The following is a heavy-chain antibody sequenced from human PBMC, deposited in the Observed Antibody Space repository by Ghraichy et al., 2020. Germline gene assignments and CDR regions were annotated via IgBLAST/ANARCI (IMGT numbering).Heavy chain of an antibody. Sequence: SVKVSCKASGDTFSSYAISWVRQAPGQGLEWMGGIIPIFGTANYAQKFQGRVTITADDSTSTAYMELSSLRSEDTAVYYCARCLYYYYCSGYYEGLAGWGYGNFVSVYVWG. CDR1: GDTFSSYA. CDR3: ARCLYYYYCSGYYEGLAGWGYGNFVSVYV. D-gene: IGHD3-3*01. V-gene: IGHV1-69*13. CDR2: IIPIFGTA. J-gene: IGHJ6*03.